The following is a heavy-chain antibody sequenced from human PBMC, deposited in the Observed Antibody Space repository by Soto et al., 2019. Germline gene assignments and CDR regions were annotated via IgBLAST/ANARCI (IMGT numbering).Heavy chain of an antibody. Sequence: QVQLVQSGAEVKKPGSSVKVSCKASGGTLSSYAISWVRQAPGQGLEWMGRIIPIFGTANYAQKFQGKVTITADESTNTAYMELSSLRSEDTAVYYCARDGDSVSTRCYDCYYYGMDVWGQGTTVTVSS. CDR3: ARDGDSVSTRCYDCYYYGMDV. CDR2: IIPIFGTA. CDR1: GGTLSSYA. D-gene: IGHD2-2*01. V-gene: IGHV1-69*15. J-gene: IGHJ6*02.